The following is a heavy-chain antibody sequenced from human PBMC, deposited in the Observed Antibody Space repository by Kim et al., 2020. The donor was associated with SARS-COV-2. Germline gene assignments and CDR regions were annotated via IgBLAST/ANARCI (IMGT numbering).Heavy chain of an antibody. D-gene: IGHD1-1*01. J-gene: IGHJ4*02. V-gene: IGHV4-4*02. Sequence: NYNPSLKSRVTISVDKSKNQFSLKLSSVTAADTAVYYCARVPNAFHYFDYWGQGTLVTVSS. CDR3: ARVPNAFHYFDY.